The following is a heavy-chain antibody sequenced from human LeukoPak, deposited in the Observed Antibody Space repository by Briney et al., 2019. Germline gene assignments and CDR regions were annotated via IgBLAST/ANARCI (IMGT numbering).Heavy chain of an antibody. Sequence: SGRSLRLSCAASGFTVSNNYMTWVRQAPGKGLEWVSLIYSGGTTFYTDSVKGRFTISRDSSKNTLHLQMNNLKAEDTAVYYCTTSPAVASWGQGTLVTVSS. J-gene: IGHJ5*02. CDR1: GFTVSNNY. D-gene: IGHD4-23*01. V-gene: IGHV3-53*01. CDR2: IYSGGTT. CDR3: TTSPAVAS.